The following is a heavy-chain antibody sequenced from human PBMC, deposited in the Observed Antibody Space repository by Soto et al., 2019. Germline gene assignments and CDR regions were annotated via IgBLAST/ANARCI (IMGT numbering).Heavy chain of an antibody. CDR2: INSNSGGT. CDR1: GYTFTAYY. Sequence: ASVKVSCKASGYTFTAYYMHWVRQPPGQGLEWMGWINSNSGGTNYAQKLQGRVTMTRDTSIRTAYMEVSRLTSDDTAVYFCARLPPPRRYYYAMDVWGQGTTVTVSS. J-gene: IGHJ6*02. CDR3: ARLPPPRRYYYAMDV. V-gene: IGHV1-2*02.